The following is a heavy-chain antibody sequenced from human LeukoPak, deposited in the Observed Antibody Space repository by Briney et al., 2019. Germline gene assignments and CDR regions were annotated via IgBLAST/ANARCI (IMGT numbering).Heavy chain of an antibody. D-gene: IGHD2-8*02. CDR2: INNDGRST. V-gene: IGHV3-74*01. CDR1: GSTFSSHW. J-gene: IGHJ2*01. CDR3: ARDSNTDWYFDL. Sequence: GGSLRLSCAASGSTFSSHWVHWVRQAPGKGLVWVSHINNDGRSTRYADSVKGRFTISRDNAKNTVYLQMNSLRVEDTAVYYCARDSNTDWYFDLWGRGTLVTVSS.